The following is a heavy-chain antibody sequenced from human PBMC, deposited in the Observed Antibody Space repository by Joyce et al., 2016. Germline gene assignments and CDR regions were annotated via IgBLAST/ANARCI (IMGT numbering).Heavy chain of an antibody. CDR3: ARGDYPRYFDY. CDR1: GYTFTTSS. J-gene: IGHJ4*02. CDR2: ISTFNDYT. V-gene: IGHV1-18*01. D-gene: IGHD3-16*01. Sequence: QIQLLQSGAEVKRPGASVRVSCLTSGYTFTTSSITWVRQAPGQGLEWVGRISTFNDYTTDGQRLQGRVTMTTDTSTSTAFMELRSLTSDDTAVYYCARGDYPRYFDYWGQGTLVTVSS.